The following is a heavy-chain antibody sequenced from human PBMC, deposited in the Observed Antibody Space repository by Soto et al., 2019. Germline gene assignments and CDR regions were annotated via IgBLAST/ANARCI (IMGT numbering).Heavy chain of an antibody. CDR3: ARGQHIVVVTAINGVDY. CDR2: IWYDGSNK. V-gene: IGHV3-33*01. J-gene: IGHJ4*02. CDR1: GFNFSSYG. Sequence: QVQLVESGGGVVQPGRSLRLSCAASGFNFSSYGMHWVRQAPSKGLEWVAVIWYDGSNKYYADSVKGRFTISRDNSKNTLYLQMNSLRAEDTAVYSFARGQHIVVVTAINGVDYWGQGTLVTVSS. D-gene: IGHD2-21*02.